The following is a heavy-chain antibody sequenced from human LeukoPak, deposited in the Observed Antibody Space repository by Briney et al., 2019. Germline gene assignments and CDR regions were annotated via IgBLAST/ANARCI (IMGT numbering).Heavy chain of an antibody. J-gene: IGHJ6*02. Sequence: GASVKVSCKASGGTFSSYAISWVRQAPGQGLEWMGRIIPILGIANYAQKFQGRVTITADKSTNTAYMELSSLRSEDTAVYYCARDVPRGILTGYPPWYYYGMDVWGQGTTVTVSS. V-gene: IGHV1-69*04. CDR1: GGTFSSYA. D-gene: IGHD3-9*01. CDR2: IIPILGIA. CDR3: ARDVPRGILTGYPPWYYYGMDV.